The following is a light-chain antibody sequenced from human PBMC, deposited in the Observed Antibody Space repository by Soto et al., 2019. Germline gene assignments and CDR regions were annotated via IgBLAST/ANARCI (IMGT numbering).Light chain of an antibody. CDR1: QSISSG. CDR3: QQTYSFPRT. J-gene: IGKJ1*01. Sequence: DIPMTQSPSTLSASVGDRVTITCRASQSISSGLAWYQQKPGKAPKLLIYKATSLESGVPSRFSGSGSGTEFPLTISSLQPDDFATYYCQQTYSFPRTFGQGTRVEIK. CDR2: KAT. V-gene: IGKV1-5*03.